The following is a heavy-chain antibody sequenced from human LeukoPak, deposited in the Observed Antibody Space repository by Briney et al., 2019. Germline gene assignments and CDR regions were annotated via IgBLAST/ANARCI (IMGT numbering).Heavy chain of an antibody. V-gene: IGHV4-4*07. CDR1: GGSISSYY. Sequence: SETLSLTCTVSGGSISSYYWSWIRQPAGKGLEWIGRIYTSESTNYNPSLKSRVTMSVDTSKNQFSLKLSSVTAADTAVYYCARGRYDFWSGYYLDYWGQGTLVTASS. J-gene: IGHJ4*02. D-gene: IGHD3-3*01. CDR3: ARGRYDFWSGYYLDY. CDR2: IYTSEST.